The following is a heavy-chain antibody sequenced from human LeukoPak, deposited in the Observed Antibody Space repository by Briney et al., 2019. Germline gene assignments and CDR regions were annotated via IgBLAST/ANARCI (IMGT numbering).Heavy chain of an antibody. V-gene: IGHV4-59*08. CDR1: GGTMSNYY. CDR3: ARQTIASRVRIFDY. Sequence: PSETQSLTCTVSGGTMSNYYWSWIRQPPGKGLECIGHIYYSGSTNYKPSLKSRVTISLDTSKNQFSLKLSSVTAADTAVYYCARQTIASRVRIFDYWGQGTLVTVSS. J-gene: IGHJ4*02. D-gene: IGHD6-6*01. CDR2: IYYSGST.